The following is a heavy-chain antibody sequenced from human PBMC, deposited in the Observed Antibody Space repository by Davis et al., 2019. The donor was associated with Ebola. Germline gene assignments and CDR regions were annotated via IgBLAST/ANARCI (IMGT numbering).Heavy chain of an antibody. Sequence: SETLSLTCTVSGGSISSYYWSWIRQPPGKGLEWIGYIYYSGSTNYNPSLKSRVTISVDTSKNQFSLKLSSVTAADTAVYYCARGSYSGYFDYWGQGTLVTVSS. V-gene: IGHV4-59*01. CDR1: GGSISSYY. CDR3: ARGSYSGYFDY. D-gene: IGHD3-10*01. J-gene: IGHJ4*02. CDR2: IYYSGST.